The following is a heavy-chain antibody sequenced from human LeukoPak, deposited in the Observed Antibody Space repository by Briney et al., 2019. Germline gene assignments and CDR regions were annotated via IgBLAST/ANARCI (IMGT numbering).Heavy chain of an antibody. CDR3: AREIGLAVAGEAGWFDP. CDR1: GYTFTGYY. J-gene: IGHJ5*02. CDR2: INPNSGGT. D-gene: IGHD6-19*01. Sequence: ASVKVSCKASGYTFTGYYMHWVRQAPGQGLEWMGWINPNSGGTNYAQKLQGRVTMTTDTSTSTAYMELRSLRSDDTAVYYCAREIGLAVAGEAGWFDPWGQGTLVTVSS. V-gene: IGHV1-2*02.